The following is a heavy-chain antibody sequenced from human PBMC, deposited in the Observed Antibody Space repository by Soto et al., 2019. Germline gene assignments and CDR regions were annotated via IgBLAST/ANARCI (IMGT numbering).Heavy chain of an antibody. Sequence: HPGGSLRLSCVASGFTFGTYTFSWVRQAPGKGPESGSSINQDGKTYYADSVKGRFTISRDNSKNTLYLQMNSLRDEDTAMYYCAKIIEAGLDSYYYGMDVWGQGTTVTVSS. CDR1: GFTFGTYT. J-gene: IGHJ6*02. D-gene: IGHD6-19*01. V-gene: IGHV3-23*01. CDR2: INQDGKT. CDR3: AKIIEAGLDSYYYGMDV.